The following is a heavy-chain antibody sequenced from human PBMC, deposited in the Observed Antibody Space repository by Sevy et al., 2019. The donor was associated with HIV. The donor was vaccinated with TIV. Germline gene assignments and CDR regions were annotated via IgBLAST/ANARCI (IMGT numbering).Heavy chain of an antibody. CDR1: GGSISGSSYY. CDR2: IYYSGST. V-gene: IGHV4-39*01. D-gene: IGHD1-1*01. CDR3: ARTGTSHLYYGMDV. J-gene: IGHJ6*02. Sequence: SETLSLTCTVSGGSISGSSYYWGWIRQPPGKGLEWIGSIYYSGSTYYNPSLKSRVTISVDTSKNQFSLKLSSVTAADTAVYYCARTGTSHLYYGMDVWGQGTTVTVSS.